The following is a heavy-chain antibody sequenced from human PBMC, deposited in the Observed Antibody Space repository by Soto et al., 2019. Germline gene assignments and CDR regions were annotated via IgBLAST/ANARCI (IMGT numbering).Heavy chain of an antibody. CDR1: GYTFTSYG. Sequence: ASVKVCCKASGYTFTSYGISWVRQAPGQGLEWMGWISAYNGNTNYAQKLQGRVTMTTDTSTSTAYMELRSLRSDDTAVYYCARDRAMVRGVIIDYYYYGMDVWGQGTTVTVSS. CDR3: ARDRAMVRGVIIDYYYYGMDV. J-gene: IGHJ6*02. V-gene: IGHV1-18*01. CDR2: ISAYNGNT. D-gene: IGHD3-10*01.